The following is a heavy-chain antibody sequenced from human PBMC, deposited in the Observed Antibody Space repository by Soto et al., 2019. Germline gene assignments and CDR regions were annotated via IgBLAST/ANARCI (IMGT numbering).Heavy chain of an antibody. CDR1: GGSISSYY. J-gene: IGHJ4*02. CDR2: IYNSGST. V-gene: IGHV4-59*08. CDR3: ARLQDGYKIDY. D-gene: IGHD5-12*01. Sequence: SETLSLTCTVSGGSISSYYWTWIRQPPGKGLEWIGFIYNSGSTHYNPSLRSRVTISVDTSKNQFSLKLSSVTAADTAVYYCARLQDGYKIDYWGQGTLVTVSS.